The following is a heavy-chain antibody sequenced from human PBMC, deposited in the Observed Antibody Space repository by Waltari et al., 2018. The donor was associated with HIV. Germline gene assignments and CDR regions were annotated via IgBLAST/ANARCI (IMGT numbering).Heavy chain of an antibody. CDR2: INTDGSTT. CDR1: GFTFSSYW. D-gene: IGHD6-19*01. CDR3: ARVGGYSSPHAF. Sequence: EVQLVESGGGLVQPGGSLRLSCAASGFTFSSYWMHWVRQAPGKGLVWVSRINTDGSTTTYADSVKGRFTISRDNAKNTRYLQMNSLRAEDTAVYYCARVGGYSSPHAFWGQGTLVTVSS. J-gene: IGHJ4*02. V-gene: IGHV3-74*01.